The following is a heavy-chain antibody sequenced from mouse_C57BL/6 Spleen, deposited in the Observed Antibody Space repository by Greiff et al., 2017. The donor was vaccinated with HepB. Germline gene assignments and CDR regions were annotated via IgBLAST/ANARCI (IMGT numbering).Heavy chain of an antibody. CDR2: ISSGSSTI. CDR3: ARLYGSSYGYFDV. Sequence: EVKLEESGGGLVKPGGSLKLSCAASGFTFSDYGMHWVRQAPEKGLEWVAYISSGSSTIYYADTVKGRFTISRDNAKNTLFLQMTSLRSEDTAMYYCARLYGSSYGYFDVWGTGTTVTVSS. CDR1: GFTFSDYG. J-gene: IGHJ1*03. V-gene: IGHV5-17*01. D-gene: IGHD1-1*01.